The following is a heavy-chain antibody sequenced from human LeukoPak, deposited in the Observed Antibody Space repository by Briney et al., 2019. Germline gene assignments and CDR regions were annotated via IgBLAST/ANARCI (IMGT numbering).Heavy chain of an antibody. J-gene: IGHJ1*01. Sequence: GASVKVSCKASGYTFTSYAMHWVRQAPGQRLEWMGWINAGNGNTKYSQKFQGRVTITRDTSASTAYMELSSLRSEDTAVYYCARDSSDFRNLIPHWGQGTLVTVSS. CDR3: ARDSSDFRNLIPH. CDR2: INAGNGNT. V-gene: IGHV1-3*01. CDR1: GYTFTSYA. D-gene: IGHD1-14*01.